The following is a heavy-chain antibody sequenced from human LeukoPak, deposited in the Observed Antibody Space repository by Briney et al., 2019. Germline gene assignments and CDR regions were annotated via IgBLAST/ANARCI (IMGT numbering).Heavy chain of an antibody. J-gene: IGHJ4*02. CDR3: ARWQWPPNFDY. V-gene: IGHV3-48*01. CDR1: GFTFSSYS. Sequence: GSLRLSCAASGFTFSSYSMNWVRQAPGKGLEWVSYISSSSSTIYYADSVKGRFTISRDNAKNSLYLQMNSLRAEDTAVYYCARWQWPPNFDYWGQGTLVTVSS. D-gene: IGHD6-19*01. CDR2: ISSSSSTI.